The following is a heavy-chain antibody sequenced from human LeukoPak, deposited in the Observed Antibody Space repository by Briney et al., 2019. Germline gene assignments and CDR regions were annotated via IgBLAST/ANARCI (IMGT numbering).Heavy chain of an antibody. Sequence: PSETLSLTCTVSGHSISSGSYYWSWIRQPAGKGLEWIGRIYVSGSTNYNPSLKSRVTISADTSKNQFSLKLSSVTAADTAVYYCARLPIVVVPAAPGGAFDIWGQGTMVTVSS. D-gene: IGHD2-2*01. J-gene: IGHJ3*02. CDR3: ARLPIVVVPAAPGGAFDI. CDR2: IYVSGST. V-gene: IGHV4-61*02. CDR1: GHSISSGSYY.